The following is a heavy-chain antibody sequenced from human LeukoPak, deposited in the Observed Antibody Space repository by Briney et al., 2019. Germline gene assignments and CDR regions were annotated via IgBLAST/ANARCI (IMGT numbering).Heavy chain of an antibody. Sequence: PSETLSLTCAVYGGSFSGYYWNWIRQPPGKGLEWIGEINHSGSTNYNPSLKSRVTISVDTSKNQFSLKLSSVTAADTAVYYCARGRQQLVRGQAFDYWGQGTLVTVSS. D-gene: IGHD6-13*01. J-gene: IGHJ4*02. CDR1: GGSFSGYY. CDR3: ARGRQQLVRGQAFDY. V-gene: IGHV4-34*01. CDR2: INHSGST.